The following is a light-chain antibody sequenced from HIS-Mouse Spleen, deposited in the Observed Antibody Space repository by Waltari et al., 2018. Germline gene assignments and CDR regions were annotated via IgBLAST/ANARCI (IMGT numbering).Light chain of an antibody. V-gene: IGKV2-28*01. CDR3: MQALQTPFT. CDR2: LGS. J-gene: IGKJ3*01. CDR1: QSLLHSNGYNY. Sequence: DIVMTQSPLSLPVTPGEPASISCRSSQSLLHSNGYNYLDWYLQKPGQSPQLLIYLGSNRASGVPDRFSGSGSGTDFTLKISRVDAEDVGVYYCMQALQTPFTFGPGTKVDIK.